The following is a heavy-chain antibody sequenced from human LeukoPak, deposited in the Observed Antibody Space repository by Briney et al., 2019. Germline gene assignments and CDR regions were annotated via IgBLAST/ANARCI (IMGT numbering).Heavy chain of an antibody. D-gene: IGHD3-22*01. CDR2: IYSGGST. CDR3: ARDISSGYYNDY. Sequence: GGSLRLSCAASGFTVSSNYMSLVRPAPRKGLGWGSVIYSGGSTYYADSVKGRFTISRDNSKNTLYLQMNSLRAEGTAVYYCARDISSGYYNDYWGQGTLVTVSS. V-gene: IGHV3-66*01. CDR1: GFTVSSNY. J-gene: IGHJ4*02.